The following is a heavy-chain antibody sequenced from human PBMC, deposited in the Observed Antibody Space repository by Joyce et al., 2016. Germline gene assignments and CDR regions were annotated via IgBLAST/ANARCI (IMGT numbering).Heavy chain of an antibody. CDR3: ARERNFGDLSFDP. CDR2: MNANSGDT. Sequence: QVPLVQSGAEVKKPGASVTVSCKASGYTFTSYDFTGVRQSTGQGLVGRGWMNANSGDTGYAQKCQGRGTLTRNTSISTAYMELSSLRSEDTAVYYCARERNFGDLSFDPWGQGTLVTVSS. D-gene: IGHD4-17*01. J-gene: IGHJ5*02. CDR1: GYTFTSYD. V-gene: IGHV1-8*01.